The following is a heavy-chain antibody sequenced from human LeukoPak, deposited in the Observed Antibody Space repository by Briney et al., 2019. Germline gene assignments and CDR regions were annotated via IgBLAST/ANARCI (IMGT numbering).Heavy chain of an antibody. D-gene: IGHD6-6*01. Sequence: PGGSLRLSCAASGFTFSSYAMHWVRQAPGKGLEWVAVISYDGSNKYYADSVKGRFTISRDNSKNTLYLQMNSLRAEDTAVYYCARDIAARLDYWGQGTLVTVSS. CDR2: ISYDGSNK. V-gene: IGHV3-30*04. CDR3: ARDIAARLDY. CDR1: GFTFSSYA. J-gene: IGHJ4*02.